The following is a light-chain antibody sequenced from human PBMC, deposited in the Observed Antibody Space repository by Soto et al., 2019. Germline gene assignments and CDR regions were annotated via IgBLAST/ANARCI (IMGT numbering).Light chain of an antibody. J-gene: IGKJ4*01. CDR1: QSVSSD. V-gene: IGKV3-11*01. CDR3: QQRNNWPRLT. Sequence: EIVLTQSPATLSLSPGERATLSCRASQSVSSDFAWYQQKPGQAPRLLIYDASNRATRIPARFFSSRSGTDFTLTISSLEPEEFAVYYWQQRNNWPRLTFGGGTKVEIK. CDR2: DAS.